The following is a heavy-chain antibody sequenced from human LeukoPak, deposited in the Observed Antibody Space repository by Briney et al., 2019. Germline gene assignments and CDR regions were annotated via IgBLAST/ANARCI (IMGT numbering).Heavy chain of an antibody. CDR2: IIPIFGTA. V-gene: IGHV1-69*05. Sequence: ASVKVSCKASGGTFSSYAISWVRQAPGQGLEWMGGIIPIFGTANYAQKFQGRVTITTDESTSTAYMELSSLRSEDTAVYYCARLPQGYYDSSGYLVDYWGQGTLVTVSS. CDR1: GGTFSSYA. J-gene: IGHJ4*02. D-gene: IGHD3-22*01. CDR3: ARLPQGYYDSSGYLVDY.